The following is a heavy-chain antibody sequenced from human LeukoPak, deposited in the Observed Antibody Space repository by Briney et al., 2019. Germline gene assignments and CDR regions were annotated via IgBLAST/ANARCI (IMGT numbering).Heavy chain of an antibody. V-gene: IGHV3-30*03. J-gene: IGHJ4*02. Sequence: PGRSLRLSCAASGFIFSTYGLHWVRQAPGKGLEWVAVIAYDGSHKNYADSVKGRITISRDNSKNTLYLQMNSLRAEDTAVYYCARDSGSAYYGVDFWGQGTLVTVSS. CDR2: IAYDGSHK. D-gene: IGHD3-3*01. CDR3: ARDSGSAYYGVDF. CDR1: GFIFSTYG.